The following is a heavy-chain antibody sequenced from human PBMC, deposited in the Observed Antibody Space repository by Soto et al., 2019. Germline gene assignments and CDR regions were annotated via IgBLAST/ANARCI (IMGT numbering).Heavy chain of an antibody. D-gene: IGHD3-3*01. CDR2: IYYSGST. V-gene: IGHV4-59*01. J-gene: IGHJ4*02. Sequence: PSETLSLTCTVSGGSISSYYWSWIRQPPGKGLEWIGYIYYSGSTNYNPSLKSRVTISVDTSKNQFSLKLSSVTAADTAVYYCARARITIFGVVPGDPYYFAYWGQGTLVTVSS. CDR1: GGSISSYY. CDR3: ARARITIFGVVPGDPYYFAY.